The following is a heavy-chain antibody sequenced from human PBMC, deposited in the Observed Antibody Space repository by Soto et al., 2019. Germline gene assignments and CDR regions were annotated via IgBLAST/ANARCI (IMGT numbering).Heavy chain of an antibody. V-gene: IGHV3-30*03. CDR1: GFTFSSYG. D-gene: IGHD2-15*01. CDR3: TFGYCSGGSCHQGFDP. CDR2: ISYDGSNK. J-gene: IGHJ5*02. Sequence: GGSLRLSCAASGFTFSSYGMHWVRQAPGKGLEWVAVISYDGSNKYYADSVKGRFTISRDNSKNTLYLQMNSLRAEDTAVYYCTFGYCSGGSCHQGFDPWGQGTLVTVSS.